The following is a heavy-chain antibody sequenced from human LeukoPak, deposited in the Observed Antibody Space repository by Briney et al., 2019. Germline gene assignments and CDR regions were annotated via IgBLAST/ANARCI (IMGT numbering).Heavy chain of an antibody. V-gene: IGHV4-38-2*02. CDR3: ARESCSGGSCYSGEPDY. D-gene: IGHD2-15*01. CDR2: IYHSGST. Sequence: SETLSLTCTVSGGSLSPYYWSWIRQPPGKGLEWIGSIYHSGSTYYNPSLKSRVTISVDTSKNQFSLKLSSVTAADTAVYYCARESCSGGSCYSGEPDYWGQGTLVTVSS. J-gene: IGHJ4*02. CDR1: GGSLSPYY.